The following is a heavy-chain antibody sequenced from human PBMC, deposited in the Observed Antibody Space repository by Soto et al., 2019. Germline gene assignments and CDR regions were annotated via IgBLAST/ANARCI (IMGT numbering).Heavy chain of an antibody. CDR2: ISGSGDST. J-gene: IGHJ4*02. V-gene: IGHV3-23*01. D-gene: IGHD3-10*01. Sequence: EVQLFESGGGLVQPGGYLRLSRAASGFTFSSYAMSWVRQATRKGLDKDSIISGSGDSTYYPDSVKGRFTISRDISRNSLYLQLISLRAADTAVYYCAKRGSGQWYFDCWGQGSLVTVSS. CDR3: AKRGSGQWYFDC. CDR1: GFTFSSYA.